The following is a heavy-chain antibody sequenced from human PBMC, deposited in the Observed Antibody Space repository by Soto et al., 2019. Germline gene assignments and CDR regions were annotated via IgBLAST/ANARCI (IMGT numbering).Heavy chain of an antibody. J-gene: IGHJ5*02. Sequence: QVPLVQSGAEVKKPGASVKVSCKASGYTFTSYGITWVRQAPGQGLEWMGWISAYNGNTNYEQKLKGRVTMTTDPSTSTADMELRSLRSDDTAVYYCARGLPGLGSYYVKHERWFDPWGQGTLVTVSS. CDR3: ARGLPGLGSYYVKHERWFDP. D-gene: IGHD3-10*01. V-gene: IGHV1-18*01. CDR2: ISAYNGNT. CDR1: GYTFTSYG.